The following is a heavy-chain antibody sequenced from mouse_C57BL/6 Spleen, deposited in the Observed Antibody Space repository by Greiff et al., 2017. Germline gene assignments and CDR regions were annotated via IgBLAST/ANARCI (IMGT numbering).Heavy chain of an antibody. CDR1: GYTFTSYW. V-gene: IGHV1-64*01. Sequence: QVQLQQPGAELVKPGASVKLSCKASGYTFTSYWMHWVKQRPGQGLEWIGMIHPNSGSTNYNEKFKGKATLTVDKSSSTAYMQLSSLTSEDSAVYYCARGSNWYFDGWGTGTTVTVSS. CDR2: IHPNSGST. J-gene: IGHJ1*03. CDR3: ARGSNWYFDG.